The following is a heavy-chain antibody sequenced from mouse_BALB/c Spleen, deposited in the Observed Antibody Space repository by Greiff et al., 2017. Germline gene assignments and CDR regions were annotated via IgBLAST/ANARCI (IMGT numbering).Heavy chain of an antibody. J-gene: IGHJ4*01. V-gene: IGHV1-87*01. CDR1: GYTFTSYW. CDR2: IYPGDGDT. CDR3: ARVPLHYAMDY. Sequence: VKLQESGAELARPGASVKLSCKASGYTFTSYWMQWVKQRPGQGLEWIGAIYPGDGDTRYTQKFKGKATLTADKSSSTAYMQLSSLASEDSAVYYCARVPLHYAMDYWGQGTSVTVSS. D-gene: IGHD1-2*01.